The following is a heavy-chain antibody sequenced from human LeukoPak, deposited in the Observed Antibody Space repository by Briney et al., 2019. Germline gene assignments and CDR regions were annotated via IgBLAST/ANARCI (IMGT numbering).Heavy chain of an antibody. Sequence: ASVKVSCKSSGYTFPGYYMHWVRQASGQGLEWMGIINPSGGSTSYAQKFQGRATMTRDTSTSTVYMELSSLRSEDTAVYYCARDLLTAASANWFDPWGEGWLLTVSS. V-gene: IGHV1-46*01. D-gene: IGHD6-13*01. J-gene: IGHJ5*01. CDR3: ARDLLTAASANWFDP. CDR1: GYTFPGYY. CDR2: INPSGGST.